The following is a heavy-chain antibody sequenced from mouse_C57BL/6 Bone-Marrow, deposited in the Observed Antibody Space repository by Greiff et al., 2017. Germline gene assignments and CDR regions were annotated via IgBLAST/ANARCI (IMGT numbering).Heavy chain of an antibody. D-gene: IGHD1-1*01. CDR1: GYTFTSYW. CDR2: IHPNSGST. V-gene: IGHV1-64*01. CDR3: ASKNYGSHFDY. Sequence: QVQLQQPGAELVKPGASVKLSCKASGYTFTSYWMHWVKQRPGQGLEWIGMIHPNSGSTNYNEKFKSKATLTVDKSSSTAYMQLSSLTSEDSAVYYCASKNYGSHFDYWGQGTTRTVSS. J-gene: IGHJ2*01.